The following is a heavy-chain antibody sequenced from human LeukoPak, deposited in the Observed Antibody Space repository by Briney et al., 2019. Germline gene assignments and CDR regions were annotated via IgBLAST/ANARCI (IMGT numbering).Heavy chain of an antibody. CDR1: GYTFTSYG. V-gene: IGHV1-18*01. D-gene: IGHD3-22*01. CDR3: ARPMTDYCDRGGYCGLYGL. J-gene: IGHJ4*02. Sequence: GASVKVSCKASGYTFTSYGISWVRQAPGQGLEWMGWISAYNGNTNYAQKLQGRVTMTTDTSTSTAYMELRSLRSDDTAVYYCARPMTDYCDRGGYCGLYGLWGQGTLVIVSS. CDR2: ISAYNGNT.